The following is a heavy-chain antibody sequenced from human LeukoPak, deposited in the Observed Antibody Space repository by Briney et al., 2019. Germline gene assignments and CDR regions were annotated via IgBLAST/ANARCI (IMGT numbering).Heavy chain of an antibody. CDR3: ARNQRAVQWGYYYCYGMDV. J-gene: IGHJ6*02. Sequence: PSETLSLTCAVYGGSFSGYYWSWIRQPPGKGLEWIGEINHSGSTNYNPSLKSRVTISVDTSKNQFSLKLSSVTAADTAVYYCARNQRAVQWGYYYCYGMDVWGQGTTVTVSS. D-gene: IGHD1-26*01. CDR2: INHSGST. CDR1: GGSFSGYY. V-gene: IGHV4-34*01.